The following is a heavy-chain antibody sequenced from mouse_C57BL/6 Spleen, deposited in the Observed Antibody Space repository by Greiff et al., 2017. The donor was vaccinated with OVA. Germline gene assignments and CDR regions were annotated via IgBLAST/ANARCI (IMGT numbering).Heavy chain of an antibody. Sequence: QVQLQQPGAELVKPGASVKLSCKASGYTFTSYWMHWVKQRPGRGLEWIGRIDTNSGGTKYNEKFKSKATLTVDKPYSTAYMQLSSLTSEDSAVYYCARRGYYGSSYGFDYWGQGATLTVSS. J-gene: IGHJ2*01. V-gene: IGHV1-72*01. CDR2: IDTNSGGT. D-gene: IGHD1-1*01. CDR1: GYTFTSYW. CDR3: ARRGYYGSSYGFDY.